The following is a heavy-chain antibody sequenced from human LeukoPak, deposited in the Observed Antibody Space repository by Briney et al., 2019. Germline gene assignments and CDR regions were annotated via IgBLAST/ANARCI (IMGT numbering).Heavy chain of an antibody. CDR1: GFTFSSYS. Sequence: SGGSLRLSCAASGFTFSSYSMNWVRQAPGKGLEWVSYISSSSTIYYADSVEGRFTISRDNAKNSLYLQMNSLRAEDTAVYYCAREYDSNYEVDYWGQGTLVTVSS. J-gene: IGHJ4*02. D-gene: IGHD4-11*01. CDR2: ISSSSTI. V-gene: IGHV3-48*01. CDR3: AREYDSNYEVDY.